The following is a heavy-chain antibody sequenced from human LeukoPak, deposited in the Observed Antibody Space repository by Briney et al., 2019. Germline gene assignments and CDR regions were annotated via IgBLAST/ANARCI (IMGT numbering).Heavy chain of an antibody. CDR2: IYYSGST. Sequence: PSETLSLTCTVSGGSISSSSYYWGWIRQPPGKGLEWIGSIYYSGSTYYNPSLKSRVTISVDTSKNQFSLKLSSVTAADTAVYCCAGHGSYFQHWGQGTLVTVSS. J-gene: IGHJ1*01. CDR3: AGHGSYFQH. V-gene: IGHV4-39*01. D-gene: IGHD3-10*01. CDR1: GGSISSSSYY.